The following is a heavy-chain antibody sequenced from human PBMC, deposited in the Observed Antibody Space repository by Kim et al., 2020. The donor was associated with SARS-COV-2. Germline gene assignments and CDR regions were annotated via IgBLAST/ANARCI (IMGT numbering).Heavy chain of an antibody. CDR2: IKQDGSDK. D-gene: IGHD7-27*01. Sequence: GGSLRLSCAASGFTFSSYWMTWVRQAPGKGLEWVASIKQDGSDKYYVDSVKGRFTISRDNAKNSLFLQMNSLRAEDTAIYYCATTGACSFWGQGARVTVS. CDR3: ATTGACSF. J-gene: IGHJ4*02. V-gene: IGHV3-7*01. CDR1: GFTFSSYW.